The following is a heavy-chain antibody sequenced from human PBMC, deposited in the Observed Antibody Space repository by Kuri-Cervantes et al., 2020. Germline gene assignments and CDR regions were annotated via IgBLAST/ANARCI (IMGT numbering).Heavy chain of an antibody. J-gene: IGHJ4*02. CDR1: GFTVSSNY. CDR3: ARDSEYCSGGSCYSA. Sequence: ESLKISCAASGFTVSSNYMSWIRQSPGKGLEWIGEINHSGSTNYSPSLKSRVAISVDTSKNQFSLKLSSVTAADTAVYYCARDSEYCSGGSCYSAWGQGTLVTVSS. V-gene: IGHV4-34*01. D-gene: IGHD2-15*01. CDR2: INHSGST.